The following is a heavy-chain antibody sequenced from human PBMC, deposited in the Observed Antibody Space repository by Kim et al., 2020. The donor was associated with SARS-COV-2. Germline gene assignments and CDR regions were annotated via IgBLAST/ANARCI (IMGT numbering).Heavy chain of an antibody. D-gene: IGHD2-8*01. CDR3: ARARYGTNSGGWLDP. CDR1: GYTFTTYS. Sequence: ASVKVSCKASGYTFTTYSMNWVRQAPGQGLEWMGWINTNTWNPTYAQGFTGRFVFSLDTSVSTAYLQIYSLKAEDTAVYYCARARYGTNSGGWLDPWGKGTLVTVSS. V-gene: IGHV7-4-1*01. CDR2: INTNTWNP. J-gene: IGHJ5*02.